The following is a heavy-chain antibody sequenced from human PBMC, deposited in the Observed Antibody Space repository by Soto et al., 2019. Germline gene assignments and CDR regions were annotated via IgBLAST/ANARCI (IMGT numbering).Heavy chain of an antibody. D-gene: IGHD3-10*01. Sequence: QVQLVESGGGLVKPGGSLRLSCAASGFTFSDYYMSWIRQAPGKGLEWVSYISSNGSNIYYADSVKGRFTISRDNSKNSLYKKLNSLRAEDTAVDYCVVRPLVRGDYWGQGTLVTVSS. CDR1: GFTFSDYY. V-gene: IGHV3-11*01. CDR2: ISSNGSNI. CDR3: VVRPLVRGDY. J-gene: IGHJ4*02.